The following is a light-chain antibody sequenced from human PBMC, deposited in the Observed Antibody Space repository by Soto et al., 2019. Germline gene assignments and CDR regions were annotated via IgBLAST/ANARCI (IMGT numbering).Light chain of an antibody. CDR2: ANT. CDR3: QSYDDSLGGHVI. Sequence: QSVLTQPPSVSGAPGQRVTISCTGSSSYIGAGYDVHWYQQLPGTAPKLLISANTNRPSGVPDRFSGSKSGTSASLAITGLQAEDEADYYCQSYDDSLGGHVIFGGGTKVTVL. CDR1: SSYIGAGYD. V-gene: IGLV1-40*01. J-gene: IGLJ2*01.